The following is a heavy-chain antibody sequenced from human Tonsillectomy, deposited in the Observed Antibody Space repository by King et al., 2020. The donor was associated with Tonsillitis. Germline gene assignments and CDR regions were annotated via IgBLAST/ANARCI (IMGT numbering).Heavy chain of an antibody. CDR2: ISSGGNYT. D-gene: IGHD1-26*01. CDR3: ARDRVGATVYYYYMDV. J-gene: IGHJ6*03. V-gene: IGHV3-11*05. CDR1: GFTFSDSY. Sequence: VQLVESGGGLVNPGGSLRLSCAASGFTFSDSYMSWIRQAPGKGLEWVSDISSGGNYTSYADSVKGRFTISRDNAKNSLYLQMNSMRAEDTAVYYCARDRVGATVYYYYMDVWGKGTTVTVSS.